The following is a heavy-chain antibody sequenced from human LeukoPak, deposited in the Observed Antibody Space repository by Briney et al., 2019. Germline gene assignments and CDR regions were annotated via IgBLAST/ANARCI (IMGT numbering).Heavy chain of an antibody. J-gene: IGHJ4*02. Sequence: GGSLRLSCAASGFTFSSYSMNWVRQAPGKGLEWVSYISSGGSTIYYADSVKGRFTVSRDNAKNSLYLQMTSLRDEDTAVYYCARDSSGWKYYFDYWGQGTLVTVSS. CDR2: ISSGGSTI. V-gene: IGHV3-48*02. D-gene: IGHD6-19*01. CDR3: ARDSSGWKYYFDY. CDR1: GFTFSSYS.